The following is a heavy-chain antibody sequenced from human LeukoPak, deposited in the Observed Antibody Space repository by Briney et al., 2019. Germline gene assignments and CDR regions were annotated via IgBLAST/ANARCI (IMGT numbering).Heavy chain of an antibody. V-gene: IGHV3-73*01. D-gene: IGHD3-16*02. Sequence: GGSLKLSCAASGFTFSGSAMHWVRQAPGKGLEWVGRIRSKANNYATAYAASVKGRFTISREDSKNTAYLLMNSLKTEDTAVYYCRGGGLTAMSYYGVDVWGQGTTVTVSS. CDR2: IRSKANNYAT. CDR1: GFTFSGSA. J-gene: IGHJ6*02. CDR3: RGGGLTAMSYYGVDV.